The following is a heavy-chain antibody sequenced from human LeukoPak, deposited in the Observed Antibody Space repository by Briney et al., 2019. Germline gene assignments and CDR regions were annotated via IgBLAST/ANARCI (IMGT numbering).Heavy chain of an antibody. J-gene: IGHJ4*02. V-gene: IGHV4-4*07. Sequence: SETLSLTCTVSGGSISSYYWSWIRQPAGKGLEWIGRIYTSGSTNYNPSLKSRVTMSVDTSKNQFSLKLSSVTAADTAVYYCAREGIVVVVAASPRGDFDYWGQGTLVTVSS. CDR2: IYTSGST. CDR3: AREGIVVVVAASPRGDFDY. D-gene: IGHD2-15*01. CDR1: GGSISSYY.